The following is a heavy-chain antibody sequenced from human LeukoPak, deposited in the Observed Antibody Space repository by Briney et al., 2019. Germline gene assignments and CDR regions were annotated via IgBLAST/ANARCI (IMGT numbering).Heavy chain of an antibody. D-gene: IGHD6-13*01. CDR1: GFTFSDYY. J-gene: IGHJ1*01. V-gene: IGHV3-11*06. CDR3: ARGNQYSSSWRYGRYLQH. Sequence: GGSLRLSCAASGFTFSDYYMSWIRQAPGKGLEWVSYISSSSSYTNYADSVKGRFTISRDNAKNSLYLQMNSLRAEDTAVYYCARGNQYSSSWRYGRYLQHWGQGTLVTVSS. CDR2: ISSSSSYT.